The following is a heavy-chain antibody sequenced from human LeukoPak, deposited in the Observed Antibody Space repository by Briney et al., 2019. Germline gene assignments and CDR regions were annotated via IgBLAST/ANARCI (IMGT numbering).Heavy chain of an antibody. CDR1: GGSISSYY. Sequence: SETLSLTGTVSGGSISSYYWGWIRQPAGKGLEWIGRIYTSGSTNYNPSLKSRVTISVDTSKNQFSLKLSSVTAADTAVYYCARGPYSTILEWLFTFDIWGQGTMVTVSS. D-gene: IGHD3-3*01. V-gene: IGHV4-4*07. CDR3: ARGPYSTILEWLFTFDI. J-gene: IGHJ3*02. CDR2: IYTSGST.